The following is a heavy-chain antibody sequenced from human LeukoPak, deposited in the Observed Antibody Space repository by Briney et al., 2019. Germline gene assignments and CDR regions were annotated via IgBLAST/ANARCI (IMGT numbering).Heavy chain of an antibody. J-gene: IGHJ4*02. Sequence: SETLSLTCTVSDGSISSYYWTWIRQPPGKGLEWIGYIYSSGSTNYNPSLKSRVTISVDTSKNQFSLKLSSVTAADTAVYYCARDSSSPGYYYFDYWGQGTLVTVSS. D-gene: IGHD6-6*01. CDR3: ARDSSSPGYYYFDY. V-gene: IGHV4-59*01. CDR1: DGSISSYY. CDR2: IYSSGST.